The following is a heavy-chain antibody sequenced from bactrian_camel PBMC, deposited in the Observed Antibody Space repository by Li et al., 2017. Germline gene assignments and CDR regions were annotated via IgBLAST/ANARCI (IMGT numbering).Heavy chain of an antibody. CDR1: GRSNENYF. Sequence: HVQLVESGGGSVQAGGSLRLSCAISGRSNENYFLAWFRQPPGKEREGVAAMYTGFGGGNIYYDDSVKGRFTISRDGGENTLYLQMNSVKPEDTGMYHCAAATYRSCSGAYSALNEYNWKGQGTQVTVS. J-gene: IGHJ4*01. V-gene: IGHV3S45*01. D-gene: IGHD8*01. CDR2: MYTGFGGGNI.